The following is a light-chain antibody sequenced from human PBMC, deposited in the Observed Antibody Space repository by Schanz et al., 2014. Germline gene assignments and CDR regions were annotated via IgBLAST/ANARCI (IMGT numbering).Light chain of an antibody. V-gene: IGLV2-11*01. CDR1: SSDIGGYNY. CDR3: QSYDSSLSGSGV. Sequence: QSALTQPRSVSGSPGQSVTISCSGTSSDIGGYNYVSWYQQLPGTAPKLMIYEGSKRPSGVPDRFSGSKSGTSASLAITGLQAEDEADYYCQSYDSSLSGSGVFGGGTKLTVL. CDR2: EGS. J-gene: IGLJ2*01.